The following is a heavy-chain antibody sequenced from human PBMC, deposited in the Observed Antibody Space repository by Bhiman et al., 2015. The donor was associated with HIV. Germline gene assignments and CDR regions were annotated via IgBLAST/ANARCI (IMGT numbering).Heavy chain of an antibody. Sequence: EVQLVESGGDLVQPGESVRLSCVASEFTFSTYDMHWVRQGAGKSLEWVAAIGTAGDTFYSGSVKGRFTISREDAKNSLYLRMNSLRVEDTAVYYCARVPQSYGALGYIDYWGQGTLVTVSS. V-gene: IGHV3-13*01. CDR2: IGTAGDT. CDR3: ARVPQSYGALGYIDY. J-gene: IGHJ4*02. D-gene: IGHD6-13*01. CDR1: EFTFSTYD.